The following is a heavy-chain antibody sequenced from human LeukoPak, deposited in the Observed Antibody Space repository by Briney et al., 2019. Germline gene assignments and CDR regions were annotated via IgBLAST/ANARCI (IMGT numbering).Heavy chain of an antibody. V-gene: IGHV4-39*06. CDR3: SRDRLPPRVDWFGP. CDR1: GGSISSSSYY. CDR2: IYYSGRT. J-gene: IGHJ5*02. Sequence: PSETLSLTCTVSGGSISSSSYYWGWIRQPPGKGMEWIGSIYYSGRTYYIPSLSSRVNISVDTSKAQFALKRSSVTAADTAFYYRSRDRLPPRVDWFGPGGQGTVVSVSS.